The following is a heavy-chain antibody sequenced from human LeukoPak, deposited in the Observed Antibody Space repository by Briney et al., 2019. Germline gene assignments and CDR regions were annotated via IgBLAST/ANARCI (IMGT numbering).Heavy chain of an antibody. V-gene: IGHV3-74*01. J-gene: IGHJ4*02. CDR2: INSDASDT. CDR1: GFTFTNFW. Sequence: GSLRLSCEVSGFTFTNFWMHWVRRVPGKGLVWVSRINSDASDTNYADSVKGRFTISRDNARNTLYLQMNSLRAEDTAVYYCAKETDYYFDYWGQGTLVTVSS. CDR3: AKETDYYFDY.